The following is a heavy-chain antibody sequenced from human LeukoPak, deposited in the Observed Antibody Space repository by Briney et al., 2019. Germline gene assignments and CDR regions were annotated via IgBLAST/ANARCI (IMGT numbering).Heavy chain of an antibody. J-gene: IGHJ4*02. D-gene: IGHD6-19*01. Sequence: GGSLRLSCAASGFTFDDYAMHWVRQAPGKGLEWVSGISWNGDNIAYADSVKGRFTISRDSAKNSLYLQMNSLRPEDTAFYYCAKDAGYSSGWSSYYFDYWGQGTLVTVSS. V-gene: IGHV3-9*01. CDR2: ISWNGDNI. CDR3: AKDAGYSSGWSSYYFDY. CDR1: GFTFDDYA.